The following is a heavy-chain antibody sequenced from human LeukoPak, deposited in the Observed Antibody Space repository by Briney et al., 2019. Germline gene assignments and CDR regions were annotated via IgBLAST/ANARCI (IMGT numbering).Heavy chain of an antibody. J-gene: IGHJ4*02. CDR1: GFTFSRYT. V-gene: IGHV3-21*01. CDR3: ASVDLHATGDWVDY. D-gene: IGHD3/OR15-3a*01. CDR2: ITNSGTYI. Sequence: PGGSLRLSCAASGFTFSRYTMNWVRQAPGKGLEWVSSITNSGTYIYYADSVKGRFTISRDNAKNSLYLQMYSLRAEDTAVYCCASVDLHATGDWVDYWGQGTLVTVSS.